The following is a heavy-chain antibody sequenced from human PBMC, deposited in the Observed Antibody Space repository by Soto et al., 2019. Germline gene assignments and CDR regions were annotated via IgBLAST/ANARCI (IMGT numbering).Heavy chain of an antibody. V-gene: IGHV3-9*01. CDR2: ISWNSGSI. D-gene: IGHD6-19*01. Sequence: SLRLSCAASGFAFDDYAMHWVRQSPGKGLEWVSGISWNSGSIGYADSVKGRFTISRDNAKNSLYLQMNSLRAEDTALYYCAKDNSRGIAVAGYFDYGGQGNRV. CDR1: GFAFDDYA. CDR3: AKDNSRGIAVAGYFDY. J-gene: IGHJ4*02.